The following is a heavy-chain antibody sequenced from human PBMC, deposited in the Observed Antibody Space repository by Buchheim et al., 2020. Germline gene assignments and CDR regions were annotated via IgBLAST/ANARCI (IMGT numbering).Heavy chain of an antibody. CDR3: ARDSIVVVPAANNWFDP. CDR1: GFTFSSYW. J-gene: IGHJ5*02. Sequence: EVQLVESGGGLVQPGGSLRLSCAASGFTFSSYWMHWVRQAPGKGLVWVSRINSDGSSTSYADSVKGRFTISRDNAKNTLYLQMNNLRAEDTAVYYCARDSIVVVPAANNWFDPWGQGTL. V-gene: IGHV3-74*01. D-gene: IGHD2-2*01. CDR2: INSDGSST.